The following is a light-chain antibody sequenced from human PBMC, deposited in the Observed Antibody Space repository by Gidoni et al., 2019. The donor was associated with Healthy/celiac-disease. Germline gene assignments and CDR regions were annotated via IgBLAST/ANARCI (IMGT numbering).Light chain of an antibody. Sequence: DIHLTQSPSSLSASVGDRVTITCRASQGISNYLAWYQQKPGKVPKLLSYAASTLQSGVPSRFSGSGSGTDFTLTISSLQPEDVATYYCQKYNSDPLTFXGXTKVEIK. CDR1: QGISNY. CDR2: AAS. J-gene: IGKJ4*01. V-gene: IGKV1-27*01. CDR3: QKYNSDPLT.